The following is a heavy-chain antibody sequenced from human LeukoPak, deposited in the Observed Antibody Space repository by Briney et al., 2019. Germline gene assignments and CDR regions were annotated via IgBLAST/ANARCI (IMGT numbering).Heavy chain of an antibody. CDR3: AKDLLDGYSSVDGGAFDI. CDR1: GFTFSSYA. D-gene: IGHD6-25*01. J-gene: IGHJ3*02. Sequence: GGSLRLSCAASGFTFSSYAMSWVRQAPGKGLEWVSAISGSGGSTYYADSVKGRFTISRDNSKNTLYLQMYSLRAEDTAVYYCAKDLLDGYSSVDGGAFDIWGQGTMVTVSS. CDR2: ISGSGGST. V-gene: IGHV3-23*01.